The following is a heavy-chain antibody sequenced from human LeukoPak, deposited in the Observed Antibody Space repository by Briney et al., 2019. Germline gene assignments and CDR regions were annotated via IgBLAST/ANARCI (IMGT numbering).Heavy chain of an antibody. CDR1: GGSISSSSYY. Sequence: SETLSLTCTVSGGSISSSSYYWGWIRQPPGKGLEWIGSIYYSGSTYYNPSLKSRVTISVDTSKNQFSLKLSSVTAADTAVYYCARGLGLPSYYYMDVWGKGTTVTVSS. V-gene: IGHV4-39*07. CDR2: IYYSGST. J-gene: IGHJ6*03. CDR3: ARGLGLPSYYYMDV.